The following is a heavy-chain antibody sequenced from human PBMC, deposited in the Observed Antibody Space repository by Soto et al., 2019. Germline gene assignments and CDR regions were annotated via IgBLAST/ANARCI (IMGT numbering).Heavy chain of an antibody. V-gene: IGHV4-39*01. Sequence: PSETLSLTCTVSGGSISTRSSYWGWIRQTPGKGLEWIGHIHFSGTADYSPSLKSRVSISVDTSKNRFSLKVISVTAADTETYYCARRRAEPQFDVWGQGTPVTVSS. CDR2: IHFSGTA. CDR3: ARRRAEPQFDV. J-gene: IGHJ4*02. CDR1: GGSISTRSSY.